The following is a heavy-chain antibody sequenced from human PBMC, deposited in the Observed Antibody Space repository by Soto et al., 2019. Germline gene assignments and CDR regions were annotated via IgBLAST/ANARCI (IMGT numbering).Heavy chain of an antibody. D-gene: IGHD2-2*01. CDR2: IYTSGST. V-gene: IGHV4-4*07. CDR1: GGSISSYY. Sequence: SETLSLTCTVSGGSISSYYWSWIRQPAGKGLEWIGRIYTSGSTNYNPSLKSRVTMSVDTSKNQFSLKLSPVTAADTAVYYCARDGIVVVPAAIGSSYYYGIDVWGQGTTVTVSS. CDR3: ARDGIVVVPAAIGSSYYYGIDV. J-gene: IGHJ6*02.